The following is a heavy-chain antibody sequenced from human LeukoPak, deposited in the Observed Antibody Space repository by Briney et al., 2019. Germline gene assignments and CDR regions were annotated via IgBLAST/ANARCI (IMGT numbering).Heavy chain of an antibody. Sequence: GGSLRLSCAASGFTFSNYAMSWVRQAPGKGLEWVAAIYSGDSTYYPDSVKGRFSISRDNSKNTLYLQMSSLRAEDTAIYYCVGRPYYYYGMDVWGQGTTVTVSS. J-gene: IGHJ6*02. CDR3: VGRPYYYYGMDV. CDR2: IYSGDST. CDR1: GFTFSNYA. V-gene: IGHV3-23*05.